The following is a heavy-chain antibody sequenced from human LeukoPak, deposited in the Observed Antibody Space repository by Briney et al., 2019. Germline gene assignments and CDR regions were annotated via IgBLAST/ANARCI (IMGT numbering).Heavy chain of an antibody. CDR3: ARFETATISAVAFDI. CDR1: GFTFSSYS. CDR2: MTSSGSRI. D-gene: IGHD5-12*01. J-gene: IGHJ3*02. V-gene: IGHV3-21*01. Sequence: GGSLRLSCAASGFTFSSYSMNWVRQAPGKGLEWISSMTSSGSRIYYADSVKDRFTISRDNAKKSLFLQMNSLKVEDTAVYYCARFETATISAVAFDIWGQGTMVTVSS.